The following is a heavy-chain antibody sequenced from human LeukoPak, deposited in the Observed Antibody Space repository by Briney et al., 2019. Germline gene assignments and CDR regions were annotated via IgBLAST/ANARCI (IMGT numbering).Heavy chain of an antibody. J-gene: IGHJ4*02. V-gene: IGHV1-2*02. CDR3: AGATKQPDEFDY. CDR1: DYTFTSYG. D-gene: IGHD1-26*01. CDR2: INPNSGGT. Sequence: ASVKVSCKASDYTFTSYGISWVRQAPGQGLEWMGWINPNSGGTNYAQKFQGRVTMTRDTSISTAYMELSRLRSDDTAVYYCAGATKQPDEFDYWGQGTLVTVSS.